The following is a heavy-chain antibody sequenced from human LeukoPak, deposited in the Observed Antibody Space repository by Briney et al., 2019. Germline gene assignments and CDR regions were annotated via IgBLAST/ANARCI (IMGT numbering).Heavy chain of an antibody. CDR1: GGSISSYY. J-gene: IGHJ4*02. CDR3: ARGDTAMATPYSDY. CDR2: IYYSGST. Sequence: PSETLSLTCTVSGGSISSYYWSWIRQPPGKGLEWIGYIYYSGSTNYNPSLKSRVTISVDTSKNQFSLKLSSVTAADTAVYYCARGDTAMATPYSDYWGQGTLVTVSS. D-gene: IGHD5-18*01. V-gene: IGHV4-59*01.